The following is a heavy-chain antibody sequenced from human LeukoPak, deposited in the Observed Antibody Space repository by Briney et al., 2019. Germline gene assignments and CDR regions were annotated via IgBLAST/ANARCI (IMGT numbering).Heavy chain of an antibody. J-gene: IGHJ3*02. Sequence: GGSLRLSCAASGFTFSSYWMSWVRQAPGKGLERVANIKQDGSEKYYVDSVKGRFTISRDNAKNSLYLQMNSLRAEDTAVYYCARDIPPQYSGYDDAFDIWGQGTMVTVSS. CDR2: IKQDGSEK. D-gene: IGHD5-12*01. V-gene: IGHV3-7*03. CDR3: ARDIPPQYSGYDDAFDI. CDR1: GFTFSSYW.